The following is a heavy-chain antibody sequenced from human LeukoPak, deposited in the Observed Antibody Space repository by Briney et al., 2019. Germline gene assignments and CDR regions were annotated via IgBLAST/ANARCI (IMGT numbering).Heavy chain of an antibody. Sequence: ASVKVSCKASGYTFTSYYMHWVRQAPGQGLEWMGIINPSGGSTSYAQKFQGRVTMTRDMSTSTAYMELRSLRSDDTAVYYCARAAGNDYYYYMDVWGKGTTVTVSS. V-gene: IGHV1-46*01. D-gene: IGHD4-23*01. CDR1: GYTFTSYY. CDR2: INPSGGST. CDR3: ARAAGNDYYYYMDV. J-gene: IGHJ6*03.